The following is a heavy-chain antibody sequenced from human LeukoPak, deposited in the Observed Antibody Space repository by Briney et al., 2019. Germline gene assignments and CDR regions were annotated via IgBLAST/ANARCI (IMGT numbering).Heavy chain of an antibody. J-gene: IGHJ4*02. CDR2: IYTSGST. CDR3: ARTSPEYYFDY. V-gene: IGHV4-4*07. Sequence: SETLSLTRTVSGGSISSYYWSWIRQPAGKGLEWIGRIYTSGSTNYNPSLKSRVTMSVDTSKNQFSPKLSSVTASDTAVYYCARTSPEYYFDYWGQGTLVTVSS. CDR1: GGSISSYY.